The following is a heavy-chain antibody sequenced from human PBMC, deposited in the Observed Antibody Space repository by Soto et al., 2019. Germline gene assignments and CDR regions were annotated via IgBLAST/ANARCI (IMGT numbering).Heavy chain of an antibody. CDR2: IYYSGST. CDR3: GRNEDIAMTDDPYFDY. Sequence: SETLSLTCTVSGGSISTGGHYWNWIRQHPGKGLEWIGYIYYSGSTYYNPSLKSPVTISVHTSQNQFSLKLTSVTAADTAVYCCGRNEDIAMTDDPYFDYWGQGTQLTVSS. D-gene: IGHD5-18*01. V-gene: IGHV4-31*01. J-gene: IGHJ4*02. CDR1: GGSISTGGHY.